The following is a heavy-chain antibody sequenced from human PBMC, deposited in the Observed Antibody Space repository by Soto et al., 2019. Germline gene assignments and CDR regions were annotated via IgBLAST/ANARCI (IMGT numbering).Heavy chain of an antibody. CDR1: GFILSRHA. CDR2: IGYRTTDT. J-gene: IGHJ4*02. D-gene: IGHD6-19*01. V-gene: IGHV3-23*01. CDR3: AKDRGGGWVIEY. Sequence: EVLLLQSGGGLAQPGESLTLPCATSGFILSRHAMNWVRQAPGKGLDWVSVIGYRTTDTYYADSVKGRFTISRDESKNTVYLQMNNLRVEDTAVYYCAKDRGGGWVIEYWGQGTLVTVSS.